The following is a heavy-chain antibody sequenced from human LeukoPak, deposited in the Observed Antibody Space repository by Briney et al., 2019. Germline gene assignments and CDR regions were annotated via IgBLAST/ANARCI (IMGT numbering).Heavy chain of an antibody. CDR2: IRYNIENT. V-gene: IGHV3-23*01. CDR3: AKASTRDTGYYFDS. Sequence: GGSLRLSSAASRFTFSNYAMGWVRQAPGKRPEWVSSIRYNIENTHYADAVQGRFTISRDNSKNTLYLQMNSLRAEDTARYYCAKASTRDTGYYFDSWGQGTLVSVPS. CDR1: RFTFSNYA. D-gene: IGHD3-9*01. J-gene: IGHJ4*02.